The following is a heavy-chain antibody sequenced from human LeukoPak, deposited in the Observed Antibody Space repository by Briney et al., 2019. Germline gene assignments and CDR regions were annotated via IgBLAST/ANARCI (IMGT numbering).Heavy chain of an antibody. J-gene: IGHJ5*02. CDR2: NYSSGST. CDR3: ARDQYMGATNWFDP. CDR1: GCTVSSNY. D-gene: IGHD1-26*01. V-gene: IGHV3-66*01. Sequence: AGSLSLTCAASGCTVSSNYMRWGLRPPPGGLQEGLVNYSSGSTYYADSVKGRFTIARDNTKNTLYLQMNSLRAEDTAVYYCARDQYMGATNWFDPWGQGTLVTVSS.